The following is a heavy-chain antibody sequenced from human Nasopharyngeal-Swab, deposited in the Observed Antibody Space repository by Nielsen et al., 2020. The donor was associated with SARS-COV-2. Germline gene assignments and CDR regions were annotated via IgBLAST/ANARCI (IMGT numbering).Heavy chain of an antibody. CDR2: ISSSGSTI. V-gene: IGHV3-11*01. CDR1: GFTFSDYY. Sequence: GESLKISCAASGFTFSDYYMSWIRQAPGEGLEWVSYISSSGSTIYYADSVKGRFTISRDNAKNSLYLQMNSLRAEDTAVYYCAREDTDYYDSSGYFDYWGQGTLVTVSS. CDR3: AREDTDYYDSSGYFDY. D-gene: IGHD3-22*01. J-gene: IGHJ4*02.